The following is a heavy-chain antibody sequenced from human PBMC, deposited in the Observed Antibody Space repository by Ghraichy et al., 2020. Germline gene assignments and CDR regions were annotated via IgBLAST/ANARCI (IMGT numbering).Heavy chain of an antibody. J-gene: IGHJ6*02. Sequence: GESLNISCAASGFTFSSYGMHWVRQAPGKGLEWVAVIWYDGSNKYYADSVKGRFTISRDNSKNTLYLQMNSLRAEDTAVYYCARWSRGYSGYASYYYYYGMDVWGQGTTVTVSS. CDR1: GFTFSSYG. CDR3: ARWSRGYSGYASYYYYYGMDV. V-gene: IGHV3-33*08. D-gene: IGHD5-12*01. CDR2: IWYDGSNK.